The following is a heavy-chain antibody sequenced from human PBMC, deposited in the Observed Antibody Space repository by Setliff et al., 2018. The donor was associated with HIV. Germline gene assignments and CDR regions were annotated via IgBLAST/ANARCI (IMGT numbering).Heavy chain of an antibody. J-gene: IGHJ4*02. Sequence: QAGGSLRLSCAASGFTFSNYEMNWVRQAPGRGLEWVSYISSSGTTIYYADSVKGRFTISRDNAKNSLYLQMNSLRAEDTAVYYCARPNYYDSSGSFDYWGQGTLVTVS. CDR2: ISSSGTTI. CDR1: GFTFSNYE. D-gene: IGHD3-22*01. V-gene: IGHV3-48*03. CDR3: ARPNYYDSSGSFDY.